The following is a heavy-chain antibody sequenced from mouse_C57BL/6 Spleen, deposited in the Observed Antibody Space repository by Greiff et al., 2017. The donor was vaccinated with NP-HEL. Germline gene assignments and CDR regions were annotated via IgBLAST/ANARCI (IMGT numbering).Heavy chain of an antibody. D-gene: IGHD1-1*01. J-gene: IGHJ3*01. CDR2: ISYDGSN. V-gene: IGHV3-6*01. CDR3: ARGAVVAPGFAY. CDR1: GYSITSGYY. Sequence: VQLQQSGPGLVKPSQSLSLTCSVTGYSITSGYYWNWIRQFPGNKLEWMGYISYDGSNNYNPSLKNRISITRDTSKNQFFLKLDSVTTEDTATYYCARGAVVAPGFAYWGQGTLVTVSA.